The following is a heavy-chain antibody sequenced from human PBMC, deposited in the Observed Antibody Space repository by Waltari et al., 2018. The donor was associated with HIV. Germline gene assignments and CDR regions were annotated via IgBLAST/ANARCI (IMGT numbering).Heavy chain of an antibody. CDR2: ISSSSYYI. Sequence: EVQLVESGGGLVKHGGSMLLFCPASGFAFDRYGLLSVRQAPGKGPEGVSGISSSSYYIYYADSVRGRFTISRDNARNSLYLEMKRLRAEDTAVYYCARDRGGYTYVGRADYWGQGTLVTVSS. V-gene: IGHV3-21*06. CDR1: GFAFDRYG. D-gene: IGHD5-18*01. J-gene: IGHJ4*02. CDR3: ARDRGGYTYVGRADY.